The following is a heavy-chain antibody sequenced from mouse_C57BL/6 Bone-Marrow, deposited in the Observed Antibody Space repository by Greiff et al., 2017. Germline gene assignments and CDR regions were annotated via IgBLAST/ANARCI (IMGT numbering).Heavy chain of an antibody. V-gene: IGHV1-55*01. Sequence: QVQLKQPGAELVKPGASEKMSCKASGYTFTSYWITWVKQRPGQGLEWIGDIYPGSGSTNYNEKFKSKATLTVDTSSSTAYMQLSSLTSEDSAVYYCARDYYGSSYWYFDVWGTGTTVTVSS. J-gene: IGHJ1*03. D-gene: IGHD1-1*01. CDR2: IYPGSGST. CDR1: GYTFTSYW. CDR3: ARDYYGSSYWYFDV.